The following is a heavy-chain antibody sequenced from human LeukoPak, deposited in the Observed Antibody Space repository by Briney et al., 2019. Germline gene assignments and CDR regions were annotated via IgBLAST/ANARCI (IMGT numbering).Heavy chain of an antibody. Sequence: GASVKVSCKASGYTFTSYGISWVRQAPGQGLEWMGWISAYNGNTNYAQKLQGRVTMTTDTSTSTAYMKLRSLRSDDTAVYYCARGDIVVVVAATPPNFDYWGQGTLVTVSS. CDR3: ARGDIVVVVAATPPNFDY. D-gene: IGHD2-15*01. V-gene: IGHV1-18*01. CDR2: ISAYNGNT. CDR1: GYTFTSYG. J-gene: IGHJ4*02.